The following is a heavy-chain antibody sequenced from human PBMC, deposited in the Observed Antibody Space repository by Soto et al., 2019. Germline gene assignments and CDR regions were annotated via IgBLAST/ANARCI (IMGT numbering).Heavy chain of an antibody. J-gene: IGHJ4*02. CDR1: GYTFTSYA. CDR2: INAGNGNT. V-gene: IGHV1-3*01. CDR3: ARDALAAAGTGDFDY. D-gene: IGHD6-13*01. Sequence: GASVKVSCKASGYTFTSYAMHWVRRAPGQRLEWMGWINAGNGNTKYSQKFQGRVTITRDTSASTAYMELSSLRSEDTAVYYCARDALAAAGTGDFDYWGQGTLVTVSS.